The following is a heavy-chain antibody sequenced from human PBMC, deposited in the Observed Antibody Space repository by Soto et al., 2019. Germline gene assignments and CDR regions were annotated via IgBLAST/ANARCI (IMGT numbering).Heavy chain of an antibody. CDR2: IYYSGST. J-gene: IGHJ4*02. D-gene: IGHD3-22*01. CDR3: ARVLNYYDSSGYYYFDY. V-gene: IGHV4-30-4*01. CDR1: GGSISSGDYY. Sequence: TSETLSLTCTVSGGSISSGDYYWSWIRQPPGKGLEWIGYIYYSGSTYYNPSLKSRVTISVDTSKNQFSLKLSSVTAADTAVYYCARVLNYYDSSGYYYFDYWGQGTLVTVSS.